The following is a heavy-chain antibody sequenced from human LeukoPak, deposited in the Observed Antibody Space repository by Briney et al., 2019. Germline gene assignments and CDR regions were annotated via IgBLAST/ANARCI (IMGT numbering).Heavy chain of an antibody. Sequence: SETLSLTCTVSGVSISSYYWSWIRQPPGKGLEWIGYIYYSGSTNYNPSLKSRVTISVDTSKTQFSLTLSSVTAADTAVYYCARADVDTAIVYFDYWGQGTLVTVSS. CDR3: ARADVDTAIVYFDY. V-gene: IGHV4-59*01. CDR2: IYYSGST. J-gene: IGHJ4*02. CDR1: GVSISSYY. D-gene: IGHD5-18*01.